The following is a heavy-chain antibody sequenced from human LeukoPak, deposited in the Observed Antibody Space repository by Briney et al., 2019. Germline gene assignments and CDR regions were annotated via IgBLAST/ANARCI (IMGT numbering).Heavy chain of an antibody. CDR1: GFTFSSYG. CDR3: AKGFSSGPWDACDI. D-gene: IGHD3-22*01. J-gene: IGHJ3*02. CDR2: ISYDGSKK. Sequence: GGSLRLSCAASGFTFSSYGMHWVRQAPGKGLEWAAVISYDGSKKYYADSVKGCFTISRDSSKNMLYLQMNSLRVEDTAVYYCAKGFSSGPWDACDIWGQGTMVTVSS. V-gene: IGHV3-30*18.